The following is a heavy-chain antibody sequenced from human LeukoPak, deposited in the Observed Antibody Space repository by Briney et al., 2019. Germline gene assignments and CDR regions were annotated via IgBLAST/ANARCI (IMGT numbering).Heavy chain of an antibody. V-gene: IGHV3-48*01. CDR1: GFSFSRYS. CDR2: ISGSGSAM. Sequence: GGSLRLSCVASGFSFSRYSMNWVRQAPGKGLEWISYISGSGSAMYYADSVKGRFTISRDNAKNSLYLQMNSLRAEDTAVYYCARDLLITMIVTMDVWGKGTTVTVSS. J-gene: IGHJ6*04. CDR3: ARDLLITMIVTMDV. D-gene: IGHD3-22*01.